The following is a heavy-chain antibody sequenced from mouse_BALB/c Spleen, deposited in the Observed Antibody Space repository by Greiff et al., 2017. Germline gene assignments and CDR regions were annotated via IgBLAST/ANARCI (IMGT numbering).Heavy chain of an antibody. Sequence: QVTLKESGPGILQPSQTLSLTCSFSGFSLSTSGMGVSWIRQPSGKGLEWLAHIYWDDDKRYNPSLKSRLTISKDTSSNQVFLKITSVDTADTATYYCARPYYGNYFDYWGQGTTLTVSS. J-gene: IGHJ2*01. CDR2: IYWDDDK. V-gene: IGHV8-12*01. CDR3: ARPYYGNYFDY. CDR1: GFSLSTSGMG. D-gene: IGHD2-10*01.